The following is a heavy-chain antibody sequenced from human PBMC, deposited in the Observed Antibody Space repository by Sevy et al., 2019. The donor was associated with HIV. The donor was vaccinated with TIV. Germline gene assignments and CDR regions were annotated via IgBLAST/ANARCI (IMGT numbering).Heavy chain of an antibody. V-gene: IGHV3-23*01. Sequence: GGSLRLSCAASGFTFSSYAMSWVRQAPGKGLEWVSAISGSGGSTYYADSVKGRFTISRDNSKNTLYLQMNSLRAEDTAVYYCAKDLVPNLNCGGDCLEYFQHWGQGTLVTVSS. D-gene: IGHD2-21*02. CDR3: AKDLVPNLNCGGDCLEYFQH. CDR2: ISGSGGST. CDR1: GFTFSSYA. J-gene: IGHJ1*01.